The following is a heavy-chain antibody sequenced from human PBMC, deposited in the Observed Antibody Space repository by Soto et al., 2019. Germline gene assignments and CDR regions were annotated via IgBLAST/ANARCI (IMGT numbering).Heavy chain of an antibody. CDR2: INAGNGNT. CDR3: TRDYNGLGDY. Sequence: ASVKVSCKASGYTFTSYPMHWVRQAPGQRLEWMGWINAGNGNTKYSQKFQDRVTITRDTSASTAYMELSSLRSEDAAVYYCTRDYNGLGDYWGQGTLVTVSS. CDR1: GYTFTSYP. V-gene: IGHV1-3*01. D-gene: IGHD1-1*01. J-gene: IGHJ4*02.